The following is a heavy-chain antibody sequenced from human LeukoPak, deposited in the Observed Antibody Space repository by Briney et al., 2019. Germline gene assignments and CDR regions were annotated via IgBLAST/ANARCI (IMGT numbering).Heavy chain of an antibody. CDR2: VYYSETT. V-gene: IGHV4-61*10. J-gene: IGHJ6*03. D-gene: IGHD4-11*01. CDR1: GGSISSGSYY. CDR3: AREGGYSHYAPYYYYYMDV. Sequence: PSQTLSLTCTVSGGSISSGSYYWSWIRQPAGKGLEWIGYVYYSETTNYNPSLKSRVTISVDTSRNHFSLKLNSVTAVDTAVYYCAREGGYSHYAPYYYYYMDVWGKGTTVTVS.